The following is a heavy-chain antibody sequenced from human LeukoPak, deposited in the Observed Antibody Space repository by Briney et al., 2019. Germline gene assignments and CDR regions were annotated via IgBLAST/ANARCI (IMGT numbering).Heavy chain of an antibody. CDR3: ARDLRVDMTLSSTPDSYFYMDV. D-gene: IGHD4-23*01. CDR1: GGSISSYH. V-gene: IGHV4-59*01. Sequence: KPSETLSLTCTVSGGSISSYHWSWIRHPPGKGLEWIAYISYSWSTNYNPSLKSRVTISIDTSQNQFSLKLSSVTAADTAVYYCARDLRVDMTLSSTPDSYFYMDVWGKGATVTVSS. CDR2: ISYSWST. J-gene: IGHJ6*03.